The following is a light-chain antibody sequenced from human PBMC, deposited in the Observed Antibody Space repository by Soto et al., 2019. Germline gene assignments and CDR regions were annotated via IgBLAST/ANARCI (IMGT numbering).Light chain of an antibody. Sequence: QSALTQPPSVSGSPGQSITISCTGTSSDDGRYNLVSWYQQHPGKAPKLMIYEVSKRPSGVSNRFSGSKSGNTASLTISGLEAEDEADYYYCSYAGSSSFDVVFGRGTKLTVL. CDR1: SSDDGRYNL. CDR2: EVS. V-gene: IGLV2-23*02. J-gene: IGLJ2*01. CDR3: CSYAGSSSFDVV.